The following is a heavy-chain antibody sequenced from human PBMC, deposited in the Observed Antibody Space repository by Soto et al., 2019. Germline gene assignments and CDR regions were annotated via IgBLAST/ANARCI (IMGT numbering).Heavy chain of an antibody. D-gene: IGHD6-13*01. CDR3: ARGGGAAAGITS. J-gene: IGHJ5*02. V-gene: IGHV3-33*01. CDR1: GFTFSSYG. CDR2: IWYDGSSK. Sequence: QVLLVESGGGVVQPGRSLRLSCGASGFTFSSYGMHWVRQAPGKGLEWVAIIWYDGSSKYYGDSVKGRFTISRDNSKNTVYLQMSSLRAEDTAVYYCARGGGAAAGITSWGQGTLVSVSS.